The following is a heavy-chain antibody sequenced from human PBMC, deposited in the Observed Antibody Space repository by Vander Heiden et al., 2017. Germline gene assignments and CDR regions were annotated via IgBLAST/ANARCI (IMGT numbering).Heavy chain of an antibody. J-gene: IGHJ4*02. CDR1: GFTFSTYG. CDR2: LSYDGSHK. V-gene: IGHV3-30*18. Sequence: QVQLVESGGGVVQPGRSLRLSWAASGFTFSTYGMHWVRQAPGKGLEWVAVLSYDGSHKYYADSVKGRFTISRDNSKNMLYLQMNSLRAEDTAVYYCAKAQDQGWELPLGIWGQGTLVTVSS. D-gene: IGHD1-26*01. CDR3: AKAQDQGWELPLGI.